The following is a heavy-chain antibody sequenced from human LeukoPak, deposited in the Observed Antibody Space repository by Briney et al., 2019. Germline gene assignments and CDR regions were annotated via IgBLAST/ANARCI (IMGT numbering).Heavy chain of an antibody. CDR2: IYTSGST. V-gene: IGHV4-4*07. CDR3: ARVPSYSSSSWFDP. J-gene: IGHJ5*02. Sequence: SETLSLTCTVSGGSISSYYWSWIRQPAGKGLEWIGRIYTSGSTNYNPSLKGRVTMSVDTSKNQFSLKLSSVTAADAAVYYCARVPSYSSSSWFDPWGQGTLVTVSS. CDR1: GGSISSYY. D-gene: IGHD6-6*01.